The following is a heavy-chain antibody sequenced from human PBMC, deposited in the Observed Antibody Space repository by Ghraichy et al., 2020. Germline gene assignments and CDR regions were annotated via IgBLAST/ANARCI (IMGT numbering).Heavy chain of an antibody. V-gene: IGHV3-48*02. Sequence: GSLRLSCAASGFTFSSYSMNWVRQAPGKGLEWVSYISSSSSTIYYADSVKGRFTISRDNAKNSLYLQMNSLRDEDTAVYYCARDRSNTLYSGSYLAGYYYYYMDVWGKGTTVTVSS. J-gene: IGHJ6*03. D-gene: IGHD1-26*01. CDR2: ISSSSSTI. CDR1: GFTFSSYS. CDR3: ARDRSNTLYSGSYLAGYYYYYMDV.